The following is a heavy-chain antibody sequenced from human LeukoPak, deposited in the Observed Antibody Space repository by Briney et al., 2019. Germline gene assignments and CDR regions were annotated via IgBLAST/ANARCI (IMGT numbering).Heavy chain of an antibody. V-gene: IGHV4-39*01. CDR1: GGSICSSSYY. D-gene: IGHD3-10*02. CDR3: ARRTDYDIRGSDYYYYGMDV. J-gene: IGHJ6*02. CDR2: IYYSGST. Sequence: SETLSLTCTVSGGSICSSSYYWGWIRQPPGKGLEWIGSIYYSGSTYYNPSLKSRVTISVDTSKNQFSLKLSSVTAADTAVYYCARRTDYDIRGSDYYYYGMDVWGQGTTVTVSS.